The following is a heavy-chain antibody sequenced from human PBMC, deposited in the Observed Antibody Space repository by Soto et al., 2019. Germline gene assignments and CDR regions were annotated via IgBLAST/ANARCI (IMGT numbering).Heavy chain of an antibody. Sequence: GASVRVSCKASGYTFTSYGISWVRQAPGPGLEWMGWISAYNGNTNYAPKLQGRVTMHTDTSTSTAYMELRSLSSDDTAVYYCAVTSSCWHSHAYSGQGALVPVSS. V-gene: IGHV1-18*01. CDR3: AVTSSCWHSHAY. J-gene: IGHJ1*01. CDR2: ISAYNGNT. D-gene: IGHD6-19*01. CDR1: GYTFTSYG.